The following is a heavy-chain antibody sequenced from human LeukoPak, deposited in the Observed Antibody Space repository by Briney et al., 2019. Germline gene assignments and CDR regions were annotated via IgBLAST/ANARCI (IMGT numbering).Heavy chain of an antibody. V-gene: IGHV3-30*18. CDR1: GFTFSSYG. Sequence: GGSLRLSCAASGFTFSSYGMHWVRQAPGRGLEWVAVISYDGSNKYYADSVKGRFTISRDNSKNTLYLQMNSLRAEDTAVYYCAKELGYCSSTSCYDLYYFDYWGQGTLVTVSS. D-gene: IGHD2-2*01. J-gene: IGHJ4*02. CDR2: ISYDGSNK. CDR3: AKELGYCSSTSCYDLYYFDY.